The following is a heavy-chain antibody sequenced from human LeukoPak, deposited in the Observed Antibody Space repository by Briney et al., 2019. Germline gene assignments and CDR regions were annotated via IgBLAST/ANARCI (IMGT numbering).Heavy chain of an antibody. Sequence: SETLSLTCTVSGGSISSHYWSWIRQPPGKGLEWMGYIYYSGSTNYNPSLKSRVTISVDTSKNHFSLKLSSVTSATRAVYYCISATTNYNHSHNSRVTISVDTYNKQFSLKLSSATAADAAVYYAALGKPPAHLVFFDYWGQGTLVTVSS. J-gene: IGHJ4*02. CDR2: IYYSGST. CDR3: ISATTNYNHSHNSRVTISVDTYNKQFSLKLSSATAADAAVYYAALGKPPAHLVFFDY. V-gene: IGHV4-59*11. CDR1: GGSISSHY. D-gene: IGHD3-3*01.